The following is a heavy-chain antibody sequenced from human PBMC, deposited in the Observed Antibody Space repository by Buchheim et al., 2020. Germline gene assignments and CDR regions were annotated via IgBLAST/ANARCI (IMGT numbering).Heavy chain of an antibody. D-gene: IGHD3-9*01. Sequence: QVQLVQSGAEVKKPGASVKVSCKASGYTFTSYGISWVRQAPGQGLEWMGWISVYNGNTNYAQSLQGRVTITTDTSTSTAHMELRSLRSDDTAVYYCARVGYYDILTDYYATYYYYGMDVWGQGTT. J-gene: IGHJ6*02. CDR1: GYTFTSYG. CDR3: ARVGYYDILTDYYATYYYYGMDV. V-gene: IGHV1-18*01. CDR2: ISVYNGNT.